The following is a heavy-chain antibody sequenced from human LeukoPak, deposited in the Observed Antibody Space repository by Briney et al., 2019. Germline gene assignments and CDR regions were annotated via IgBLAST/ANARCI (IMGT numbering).Heavy chain of an antibody. CDR3: ARDPPHAVAPMDV. V-gene: IGHV3-21*01. J-gene: IGHJ6*03. Sequence: GGSLRLSCAASGFTFSSYSMNWVRQAPGKGLEWVSSISSSSSYIYYADSVKGRFTISRDNAKNSLYLQMNSLGAEDTAVYYCARDPPHAVAPMDVWGKGTTVTVSS. D-gene: IGHD2-15*01. CDR2: ISSSSSYI. CDR1: GFTFSSYS.